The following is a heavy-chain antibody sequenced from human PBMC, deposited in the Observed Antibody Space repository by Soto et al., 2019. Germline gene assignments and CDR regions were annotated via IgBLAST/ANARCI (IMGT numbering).Heavy chain of an antibody. Sequence: EVQLVESGGGLVKPGGSLRLSCAASGFTFSSYSMNWVRQAPGKGLEWVSSISSSSSYIYYADSVKGRFTISRDNAKNSLFLQMNSLRADDTAVYYCARDQPGYSYGYELGYWGQGTLVTVSS. J-gene: IGHJ4*02. CDR3: ARDQPGYSYGYELGY. CDR2: ISSSSSYI. V-gene: IGHV3-21*01. CDR1: GFTFSSYS. D-gene: IGHD5-18*01.